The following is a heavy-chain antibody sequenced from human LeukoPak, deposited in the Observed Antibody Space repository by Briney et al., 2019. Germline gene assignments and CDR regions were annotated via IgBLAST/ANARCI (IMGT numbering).Heavy chain of an antibody. CDR3: AKDLFRASTPDYDGDYYCGMDV. Sequence: GGSLRLSCAASGCPFGGYANPWVRQAPGEGLEWVSLICWDGCSTYYADSVKGRFTISRDNSKNSLYLQMNSLRTEDTALYYCAKDLFRASTPDYDGDYYCGMDVWGQGTTVTVSS. CDR2: ICWDGCST. J-gene: IGHJ6*02. D-gene: IGHD4-23*01. CDR1: GCPFGGYA. V-gene: IGHV3-43D*03.